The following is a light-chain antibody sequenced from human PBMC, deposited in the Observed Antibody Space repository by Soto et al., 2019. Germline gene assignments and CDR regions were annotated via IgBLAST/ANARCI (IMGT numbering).Light chain of an antibody. CDR2: QDN. CDR1: KLGDKY. J-gene: IGLJ2*01. Sequence: SYELTQPPSVSVSPGQTASITCSGDKLGDKYAWWYQQRPGQSPVVVIYQDNKRPSRIPERFSGSNSGNTATLTISGTQSMDEADYYCQAWDSSTVVFGGGTKLTVL. CDR3: QAWDSSTVV. V-gene: IGLV3-1*01.